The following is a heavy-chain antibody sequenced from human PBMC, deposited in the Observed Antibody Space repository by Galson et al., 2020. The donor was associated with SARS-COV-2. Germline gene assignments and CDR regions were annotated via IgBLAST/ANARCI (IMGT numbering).Heavy chain of an antibody. J-gene: IGHJ4*02. V-gene: IGHV3-21*01. CDR1: EFTFSTYS. CDR2: ITSSSHI. D-gene: IGHD3-10*01. CDR3: ARVKRDYYYNFSAYFLGY. Sequence: LSLTCAASEFTFSTYSMTWVRQAPGKGLDWVSSITSSSHIYYADSVKGRFTISRDNTKNSLYLEMSSLRANDTAVYYCARVKRDYYYNFSAYFLGYWGQGALVTVSS.